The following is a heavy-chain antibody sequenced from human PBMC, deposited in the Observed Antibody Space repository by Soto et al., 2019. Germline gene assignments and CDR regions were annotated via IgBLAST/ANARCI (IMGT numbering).Heavy chain of an antibody. Sequence: QLQLQESGPGLVKPSETRSLTCTVSGGSISSSSYYWGWIRQPPGKGLEWIGSVYYSGSTYYNPSLKSRVTICVDTSKTEFSPKLSCVTGVITAVYYCASGGLAPRPEGSGYWGQGTLVTGSS. CDR2: VYYSGST. CDR3: ASGGLAPRPEGSGY. V-gene: IGHV4-39*01. CDR1: GGSISSSSYY. J-gene: IGHJ4*02. D-gene: IGHD6-6*01.